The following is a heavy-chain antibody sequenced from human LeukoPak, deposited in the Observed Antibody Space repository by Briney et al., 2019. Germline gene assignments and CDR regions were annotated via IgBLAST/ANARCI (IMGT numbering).Heavy chain of an antibody. Sequence: SQTLSLTCAVSGRSISSGGYSWSWIRQPPGKGLEWIGYIYHSGSTYYNPSLKSRVTISVDRSKNQFSLKLSSVTAADTAVYYCASVSSWSNYYYGMDVWGKGTTVTVSS. V-gene: IGHV4-30-2*01. CDR1: GRSISSGGYS. J-gene: IGHJ6*04. CDR2: IYHSGST. CDR3: ASVSSWSNYYYGMDV. D-gene: IGHD6-13*01.